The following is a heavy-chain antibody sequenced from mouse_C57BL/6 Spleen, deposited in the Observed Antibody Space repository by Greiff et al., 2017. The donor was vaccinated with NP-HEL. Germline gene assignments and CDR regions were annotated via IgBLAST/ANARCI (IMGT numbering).Heavy chain of an antibody. CDR3: ARDYDYFHWYFDV. V-gene: IGHV1-42*01. J-gene: IGHJ1*03. CDR2: INPSTGGT. CDR1: GYSFTGYY. Sequence: EVKLVESGPELVKPGASVKISCKASGYSFTGYYMNWVKQSPEKSLEWIGEINPSTGGTTYNQKFKAKATLTVDKSSSTAYMQLKSLTSEDSAVYYCARDYDYFHWYFDVWGTGTTVTVSS. D-gene: IGHD2-4*01.